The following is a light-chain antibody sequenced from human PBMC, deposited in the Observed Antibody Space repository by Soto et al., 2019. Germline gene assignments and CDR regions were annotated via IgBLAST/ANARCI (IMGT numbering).Light chain of an antibody. CDR2: KAS. Sequence: DIQMTQSPSTLSATEGDRVTITCRASQSLSSWLAWYQQKPGKAPNLLIYKASSLESGVPSRFSGSGSGTEFTLTISSLQPDDFATYYCQQYNSFPYTFGQGTKLEIK. V-gene: IGKV1-5*03. CDR3: QQYNSFPYT. CDR1: QSLSSW. J-gene: IGKJ2*01.